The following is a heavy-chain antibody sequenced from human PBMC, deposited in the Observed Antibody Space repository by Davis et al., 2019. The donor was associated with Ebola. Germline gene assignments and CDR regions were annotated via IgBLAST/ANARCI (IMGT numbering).Heavy chain of an antibody. V-gene: IGHV3-74*01. CDR3: AIDGAGLSLVRGALTYHNWLDP. D-gene: IGHD3-10*01. J-gene: IGHJ5*01. Sequence: PGGSLRLSCAASGFTFSSYWMHWVRQAPGKGLVWVSRIKTDGSYTNYADSVKGRFAIFRDNAKNTLYLQMNSLRVEDTAMYYCAIDGAGLSLVRGALTYHNWLDPWGQGTLVTVS. CDR2: IKTDGSYT. CDR1: GFTFSSYW.